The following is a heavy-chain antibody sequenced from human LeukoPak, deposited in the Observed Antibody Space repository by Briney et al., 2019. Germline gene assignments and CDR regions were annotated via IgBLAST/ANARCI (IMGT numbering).Heavy chain of an antibody. J-gene: IGHJ4*02. Sequence: SETLSLTCTVSGGSISSYYWSWIRQPPGKGLEWIGYIYYSGSTNYNPSLKSRVTMSVDTSKNQFSLKLSSVTAADTAVYYCARGIYFDYWGQGTLVTVSS. V-gene: IGHV4-59*12. CDR2: IYYSGST. CDR1: GGSISSYY. CDR3: ARGIYFDY.